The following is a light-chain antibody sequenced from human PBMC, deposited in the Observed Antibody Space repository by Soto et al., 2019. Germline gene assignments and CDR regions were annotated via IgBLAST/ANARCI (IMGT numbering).Light chain of an antibody. CDR1: SSNIGSNY. CDR3: AAWDDSLSGSYV. J-gene: IGLJ1*01. V-gene: IGLV1-47*01. CDR2: RNN. Sequence: QSVLTQPPSASGTPGQRVTISCSGSSSNIGSNYVYWYQQLPGTAPKLLIYRNNQRPSGVPYRFSGSKSGTSASLAISGLRSADEADYYCAAWDDSLSGSYVFGTGTKVTVL.